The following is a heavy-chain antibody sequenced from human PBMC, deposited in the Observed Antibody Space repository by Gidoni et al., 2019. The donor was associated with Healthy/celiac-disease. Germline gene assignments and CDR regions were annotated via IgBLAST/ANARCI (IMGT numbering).Heavy chain of an antibody. D-gene: IGHD6-19*01. Sequence: QLQLQESGPGLVKPSETLSLTCTVSGGSISSSSYYWGWIRQPPGKGLEWIGSIYYSGSTYYNPSLKSRVTISVDTSKNQFSLKLSSVTAADTAVYYCARPGEQLGGFDPWGQGTLVTVSS. CDR2: IYYSGST. J-gene: IGHJ5*02. CDR3: ARPGEQLGGFDP. CDR1: GGSISSSSYY. V-gene: IGHV4-39*01.